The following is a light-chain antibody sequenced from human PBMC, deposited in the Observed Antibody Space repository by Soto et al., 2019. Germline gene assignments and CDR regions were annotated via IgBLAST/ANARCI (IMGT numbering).Light chain of an antibody. J-gene: IGKJ1*01. CDR2: AAS. CDR3: QKYDSAPT. Sequence: DITMTQSPSSLSAYVGDRVTIPCRASQGISNYLAWYQQKPGTVPKLLISAASTLQTGVPSRFSGGGSGTDFTLTISSLQPEDVATYYCQKYDSAPTFGQGTKVDVK. V-gene: IGKV1-27*01. CDR1: QGISNY.